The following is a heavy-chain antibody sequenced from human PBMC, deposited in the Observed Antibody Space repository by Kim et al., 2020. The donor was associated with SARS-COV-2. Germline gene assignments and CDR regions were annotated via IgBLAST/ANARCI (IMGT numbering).Heavy chain of an antibody. Sequence: ASVKVSCKASGYTFTSYGISWVRQAPGQGLEWVGWISAYNGNTNYAQKVQGRVTMTTDTSTSTGYMELRSLRSDDTAVYYCARNYYGSGSYYGWFDPWGQGTLVTVSS. J-gene: IGHJ5*02. V-gene: IGHV1-18*01. CDR2: ISAYNGNT. CDR3: ARNYYGSGSYYGWFDP. CDR1: GYTFTSYG. D-gene: IGHD3-10*01.